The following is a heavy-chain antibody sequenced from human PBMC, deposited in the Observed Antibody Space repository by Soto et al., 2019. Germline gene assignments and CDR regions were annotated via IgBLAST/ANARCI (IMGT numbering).Heavy chain of an antibody. V-gene: IGHV3-21*01. J-gene: IGHJ6*02. CDR1: GFTFSSYS. CDR2: ISSSSSYI. CDR3: ARDWGYDFWSGYYEIYGMDV. Sequence: VGSLRLSCAASGFTFSSYSMNWVCQAPGKGLEWVSSISSSSSYIYYADSVKGRFTISRDNAKNSLYLQMNSLRAEDTVVYYCARDWGYDFWSGYYEIYGMDVWGQGTTVTVSS. D-gene: IGHD3-3*01.